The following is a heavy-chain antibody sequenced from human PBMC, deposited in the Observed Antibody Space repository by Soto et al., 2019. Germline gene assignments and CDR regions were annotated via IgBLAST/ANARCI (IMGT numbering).Heavy chain of an antibody. CDR2: IYYSGST. CDR1: GGSVIRGSYY. CDR3: AREKYYYDSSGYYYYYYGMDV. V-gene: IGHV4-61*01. J-gene: IGHJ6*02. D-gene: IGHD3-22*01. Sequence: SETLSLTSTVSGGSVIRGSYYWTWIRQPPGKGLEWIGYIYYSGSTNYNPSLKSRVTISVDTSKNQFSLKLSSVTAADTAVYYCAREKYYYDSSGYYYYYYGMDVWGQGTTVTVSS.